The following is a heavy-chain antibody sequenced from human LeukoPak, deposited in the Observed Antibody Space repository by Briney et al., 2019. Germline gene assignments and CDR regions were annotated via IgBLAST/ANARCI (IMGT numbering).Heavy chain of an antibody. CDR2: IYYSGST. D-gene: IGHD3-10*01. CDR3: ARVSGSGSYDWFDP. Sequence: SETLSLTCTVSGGSISSYYWSWIRQPPGKGLEWIGYIYYSGSTNYNPSLKSRVTISVDPSKNQFSLKLSSVTAADTAVYYCARVSGSGSYDWFDPWGQGTLVTVST. V-gene: IGHV4-59*01. J-gene: IGHJ5*02. CDR1: GGSISSYY.